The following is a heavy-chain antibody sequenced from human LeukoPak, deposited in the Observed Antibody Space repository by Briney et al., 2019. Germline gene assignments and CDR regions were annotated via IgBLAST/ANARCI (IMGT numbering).Heavy chain of an antibody. CDR3: ARRNRRDPYDRKSIPISREELDY. V-gene: IGHV5-51*01. D-gene: IGHD3-22*01. J-gene: IGHJ4*02. CDR2: IYPGDSDT. CDR1: GYTFSSKW. Sequence: GESLKISCKGSGYTFSSKWIGWVRQMPGKGLEWMGIIYPGDSDTRYSPSFQGQVTISADRSISTAYLQWSSLKASDTAMYYCARRNRRDPYDRKSIPISREELDYWGQGTLVTVSS.